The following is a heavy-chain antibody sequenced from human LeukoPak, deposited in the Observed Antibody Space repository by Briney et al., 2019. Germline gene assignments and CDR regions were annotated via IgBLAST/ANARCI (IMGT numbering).Heavy chain of an antibody. Sequence: SVKVSCKASGGTFSSYAISWVRQAPGQGLEWMGGIIPIFGTANYAQKFQGRVTITADESTGTAYMELSSLRSEDTAVYYCARVRPYDYVWGNYRPDAFDIWGQGTMVTVSS. CDR2: IIPIFGTA. CDR3: ARVRPYDYVWGNYRPDAFDI. J-gene: IGHJ3*02. CDR1: GGTFSSYA. D-gene: IGHD3-16*02. V-gene: IGHV1-69*13.